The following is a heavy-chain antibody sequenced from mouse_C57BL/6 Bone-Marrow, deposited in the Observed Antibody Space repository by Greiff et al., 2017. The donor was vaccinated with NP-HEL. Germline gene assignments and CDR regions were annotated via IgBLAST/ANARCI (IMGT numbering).Heavy chain of an antibody. CDR2: ISRGGSYT. Sequence: EVQLVESGGDLVKPGGSLKLSCAASGFTFSSYGMSWVRQTPDKRLEWVATISRGGSYTYYPDSVKGRFTIPRDTAKNTLYLQMSSLKSEDTAMYYCPLYVNYLAWFVYWGQGTLVTVSA. CDR3: PLYVNYLAWFVY. V-gene: IGHV5-6*01. J-gene: IGHJ3*01. D-gene: IGHD2-1*01. CDR1: GFTFSSYG.